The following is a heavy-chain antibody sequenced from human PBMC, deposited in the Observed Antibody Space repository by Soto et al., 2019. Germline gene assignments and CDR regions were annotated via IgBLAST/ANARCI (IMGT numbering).Heavy chain of an antibody. Sequence: QITLKESGPTLVKPTQTLTLTCTFSGFSLTTAGAGVGWIRQPPGKALEWLALIYWNDDTRDSPSLKSRLTITKDPSKNQVVLRMTNMDPVDTATYYCAHRGYGNYPRDNWFDPWGQGILVIVSS. CDR1: GFSLTTAGAG. V-gene: IGHV2-5*01. D-gene: IGHD4-17*01. CDR3: AHRGYGNYPRDNWFDP. CDR2: IYWNDDT. J-gene: IGHJ5*02.